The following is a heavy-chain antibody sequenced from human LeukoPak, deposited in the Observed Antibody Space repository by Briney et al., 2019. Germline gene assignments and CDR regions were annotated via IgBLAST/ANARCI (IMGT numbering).Heavy chain of an antibody. CDR2: INHSGST. Sequence: SETLSLTCAVYGGSFSGYYWSWIRQPPGKGLEWIGEINHSGSTNYNPSLKSRVTISVDTSKNQFSLKLSSVTAADTAVYYCARDRCSSTNCRGGWFDPWGQGTLVTVSS. V-gene: IGHV4-34*01. D-gene: IGHD2-2*01. J-gene: IGHJ5*02. CDR1: GGSFSGYY. CDR3: ARDRCSSTNCRGGWFDP.